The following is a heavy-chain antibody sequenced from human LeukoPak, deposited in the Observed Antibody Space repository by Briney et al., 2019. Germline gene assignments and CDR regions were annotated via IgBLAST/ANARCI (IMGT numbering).Heavy chain of an antibody. V-gene: IGHV4-59*01. Sequence: PSETLSLTCAVYGGSFSSYYWSWIRQPPGKGLEWIGYIYYSGSTNYNPSLKSRVTISVDTSKNQFSLKLSSVTAADTAVYYCARERRDIVVVPAAPHSNWFDPWGQGTLVTVSS. CDR3: ARERRDIVVVPAAPHSNWFDP. CDR1: GGSFSSYY. CDR2: IYYSGST. J-gene: IGHJ5*02. D-gene: IGHD2-2*01.